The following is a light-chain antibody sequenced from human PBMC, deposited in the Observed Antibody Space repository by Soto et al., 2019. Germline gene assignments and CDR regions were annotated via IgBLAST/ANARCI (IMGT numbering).Light chain of an antibody. CDR3: QSYDSSLSGVV. CDR1: NSNIGAGYD. Sequence: QSVLTQPPSVSGAPGQRVTISCTGSNSNIGAGYDVHWYQQLPGTAPKLLIYGNSNRPSGVPDRFSGSKSGTSASLAITGLQPEDEADYYSQSYDSSLSGVVFGGGTKLTVL. J-gene: IGLJ2*01. V-gene: IGLV1-40*01. CDR2: GNS.